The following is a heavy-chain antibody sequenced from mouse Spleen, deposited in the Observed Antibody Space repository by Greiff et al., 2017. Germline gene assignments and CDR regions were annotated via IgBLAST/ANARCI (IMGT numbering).Heavy chain of an antibody. CDR2: IYPGDGDT. Sequence: QVQLKESGPELVKPGASVKISCKASGYAFSSSWMNWVKQRPGKGLEWIGRIYPGDGDTNYNGKFKGKATLTADKSSSTAYMQLSSLTSEDSAVYFCARAPYGSSLWYFDVWGAGTTVTVSS. J-gene: IGHJ1*01. CDR1: GYAFSSSW. D-gene: IGHD1-1*01. CDR3: ARAPYGSSLWYFDV. V-gene: IGHV1-82*01.